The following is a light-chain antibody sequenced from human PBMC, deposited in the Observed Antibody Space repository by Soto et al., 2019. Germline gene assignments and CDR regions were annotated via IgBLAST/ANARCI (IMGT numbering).Light chain of an antibody. CDR3: CSYAGSSTFV. CDR2: EGS. V-gene: IGLV2-23*03. Sequence: QSALTQPASVSGSPGQSITISCTGTSSDVGSYNLVSWYQQHPGKAPKLMICEGSKRPSGVSNRFSGSKSGNTASLTISGLQAEDEADYYCCSYAGSSTFVFGTGTKVTV. CDR1: SSDVGSYNL. J-gene: IGLJ1*01.